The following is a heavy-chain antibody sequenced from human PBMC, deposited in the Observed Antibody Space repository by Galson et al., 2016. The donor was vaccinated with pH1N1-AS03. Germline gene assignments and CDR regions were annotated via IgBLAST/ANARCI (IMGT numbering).Heavy chain of an antibody. V-gene: IGHV3-33*01. D-gene: IGHD3-9*01. CDR3: ARIFLHVNPSLGVDV. J-gene: IGHJ6*01. CDR1: GLTFMTYG. CDR2: IWYDGSNE. Sequence: SLRLSCAASGLTFMTYGMHWVRQAPGKGLEWVAVIWYDGSNENYADSVKGRFSISRDNPKNTLYLQMSSLRAEDTAVYYCARIFLHVNPSLGVDVWGQGTTVTVSS.